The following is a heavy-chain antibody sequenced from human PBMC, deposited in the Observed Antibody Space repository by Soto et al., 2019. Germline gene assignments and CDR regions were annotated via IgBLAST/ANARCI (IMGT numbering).Heavy chain of an antibody. CDR2: IYTSGST. CDR3: ARGSHVLRFLEWLGCKQFDY. J-gene: IGHJ4*02. CDR1: GGSISSYY. Sequence: NPSETLSLTCTVSGGSISSYYWSWIRQPAGKGLEWIGRIYTSGSTNYNPSLKSRVTMSVDTSKNQFSLKLSSVTAADTAVYYCARGSHVLRFLEWLGCKQFDYWGQGTLVTVSS. V-gene: IGHV4-4*07. D-gene: IGHD3-3*01.